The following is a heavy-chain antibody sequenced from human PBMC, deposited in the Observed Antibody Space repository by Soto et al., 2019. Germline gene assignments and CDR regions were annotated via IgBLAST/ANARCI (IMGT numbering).Heavy chain of an antibody. CDR3: AVSIVGRRYYYYAMDV. V-gene: IGHV6-1*01. J-gene: IGHJ6*01. CDR1: GDSVSSISVA. Sequence: SQTLSLTCVISGDSVSSISVAWNWIRQSPSRGLEWLGRTYYRSRWYNDYAVSVKSRITINPDTSKNQFPLQLNSVTPEDTAVYYCAVSIVGRRYYYYAMDVWGQGTTVTVSS. D-gene: IGHD6-6*01. CDR2: TYYRSRWYN.